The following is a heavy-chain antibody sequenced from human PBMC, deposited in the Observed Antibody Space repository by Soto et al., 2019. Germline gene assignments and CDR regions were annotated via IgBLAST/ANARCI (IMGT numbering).Heavy chain of an antibody. J-gene: IGHJ4*02. Sequence: QEQLVQSGAEVKKPGSSVKVSCKASGGLFISYPISWVRQVPGQGLEWMGGVIPVFQTAYYTQRFQGRVTIPADESTNTADMELSSLRSEDTAIYYWAMGVGIYTWFNEFWGQGPRFTVS. CDR1: GGLFISYP. V-gene: IGHV1-69*01. D-gene: IGHD3-16*01. CDR3: AMGVGIYTWFNEF. CDR2: VIPVFQTA.